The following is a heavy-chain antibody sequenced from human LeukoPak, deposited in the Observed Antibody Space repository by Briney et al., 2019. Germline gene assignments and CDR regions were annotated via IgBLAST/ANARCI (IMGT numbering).Heavy chain of an antibody. CDR2: ISSSSSYI. J-gene: IGHJ4*02. CDR3: ARDEPAGEDYFDY. Sequence: GGSLRLSCAASGFTLSSYTMNWVRQTPGKGLEWVSSISSSSSYIYYADSVKGRFTISRDNAKNSLYLQMNSLRAEDTAVYYCARDEPAGEDYFDYWGQGTLVTVSS. CDR1: GFTLSSYT. V-gene: IGHV3-21*01. D-gene: IGHD2-2*01.